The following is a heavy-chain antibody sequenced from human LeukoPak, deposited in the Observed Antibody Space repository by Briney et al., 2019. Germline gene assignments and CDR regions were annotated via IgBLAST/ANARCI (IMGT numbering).Heavy chain of an antibody. V-gene: IGHV1-18*01. CDR2: ISAYNGNT. CDR1: GYTFTSYG. D-gene: IGHD6-19*01. Sequence: ASEKVSCMASGYTFTSYGISWVRQAPGQGLEWMGWISAYNGNTNYARKLQGRVTMTTDISTSTAYMELRSLRSDDTAVYYCARDGDSSGYPGRDYWGQGTLVTVSS. CDR3: ARDGDSSGYPGRDY. J-gene: IGHJ4*02.